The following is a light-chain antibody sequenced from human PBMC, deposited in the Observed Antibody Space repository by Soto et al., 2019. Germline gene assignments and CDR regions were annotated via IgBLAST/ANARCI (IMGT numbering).Light chain of an antibody. CDR1: SSDVGGYNY. Sequence: QSVLTQPASVSGSPGQSITISCTGTSSDVGGYNYVCWYQQYPGKAPKIMIYEVSNRPSGVSNRFSGSKSGNTASLTISGLQAEDEADYYCSSYTSSSTVVFGGGTKLTVL. CDR3: SSYTSSSTVV. V-gene: IGLV2-14*01. J-gene: IGLJ2*01. CDR2: EVS.